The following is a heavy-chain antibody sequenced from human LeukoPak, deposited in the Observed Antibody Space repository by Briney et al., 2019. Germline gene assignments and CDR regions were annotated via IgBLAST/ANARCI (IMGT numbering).Heavy chain of an antibody. D-gene: IGHD3-3*01. CDR2: IYHSGST. V-gene: IGHV4-4*02. Sequence: SGTLSLTCAVSGGSISSSNWWSWVRQPPGKGLEWIGEIYHSGSTNYNPSLKSRVTISVDKSKNQFSLKLSSVTAADTAVYYCARGGDFGVVNNWFDPWGQGTLVTVSS. J-gene: IGHJ5*02. CDR3: ARGGDFGVVNNWFDP. CDR1: GGSISSSNW.